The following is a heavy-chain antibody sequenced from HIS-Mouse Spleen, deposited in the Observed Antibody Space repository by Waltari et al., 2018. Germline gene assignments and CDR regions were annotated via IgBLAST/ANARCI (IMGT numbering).Heavy chain of an antibody. CDR1: GGSISSGGYY. CDR3: ARHGELGGWYFDL. Sequence: QVQLQESGPGLVTPSQTLSLTCTVPGGSISSGGYYWSWIRTHPGKGLEWIGYIYYSGSTYYNPSLKSRVTISVDTSKNQFSLKLSSVTAADTAVYYCARHGELGGWYFDLWGRGTLVTVSS. D-gene: IGHD7-27*01. V-gene: IGHV4-31*03. J-gene: IGHJ2*01. CDR2: IYYSGST.